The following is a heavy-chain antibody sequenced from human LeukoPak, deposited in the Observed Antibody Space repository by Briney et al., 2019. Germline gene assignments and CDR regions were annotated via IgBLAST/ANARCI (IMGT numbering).Heavy chain of an antibody. V-gene: IGHV4-59*01. CDR2: IYHNGSS. CDR3: ARIQTLRKTGTPYYFDY. CDR1: GGSISPYY. Sequence: PSETLSLTCTVSGGSISPYYWSCIRQPPGTGLDWLGHIYHNGSSNYNPSLQGRVTISIDTSKKQFSLRLSSVTAADTAVFYCARIQTLRKTGTPYYFDYWGQEPWSPSPQ. J-gene: IGHJ4*01. D-gene: IGHD1-7*01.